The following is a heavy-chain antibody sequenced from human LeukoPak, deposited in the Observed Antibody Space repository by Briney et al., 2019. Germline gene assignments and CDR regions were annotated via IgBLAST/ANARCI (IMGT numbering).Heavy chain of an antibody. CDR1: GYTFTSHG. V-gene: IGHV1-18*01. CDR2: ISTYNGDT. CDR3: ARDPSNTSGYYAYLDY. J-gene: IGHJ4*02. D-gene: IGHD3-3*01. Sequence: ASMKVSCKSSGYTFTSHGISWVRQAPGQGLEWMGWISTYNGDTKYAQKTQGRVTMTTDASTSTAYMELRSLRSDDTAVYYCARDPSNTSGYYAYLDYWGQGTLVTVSS.